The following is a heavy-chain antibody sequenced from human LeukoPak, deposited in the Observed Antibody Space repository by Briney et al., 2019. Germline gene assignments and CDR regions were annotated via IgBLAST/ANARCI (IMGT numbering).Heavy chain of an antibody. D-gene: IGHD1-14*01. CDR3: TRGSGRYMNV. Sequence: PGGSLRLSCAASGFPFSRFWMHWVPQAPGKGLMGVSRINSDGSNTSYADSVKGRFTISRDNAKNTLYLQMSSPRADDMRVYQCTRGSGRYMNVCSKASTVSVSS. CDR2: INSDGSNT. CDR1: GFPFSRFW. V-gene: IGHV3-74*01. J-gene: IGHJ6*03.